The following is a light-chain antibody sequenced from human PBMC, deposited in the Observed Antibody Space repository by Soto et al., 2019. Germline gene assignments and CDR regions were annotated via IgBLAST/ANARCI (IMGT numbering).Light chain of an antibody. Sequence: QSVLTQSPSVSGAPGQSVSIACTGTSSNIGAGFDVHWYQQVPATAPKLLIYGNNNRPSGVPDRFSGSKSGPSASLAITGLQAEDEADYYCKSYDTNLRGGSVFGTGTKLTVL. J-gene: IGLJ1*01. CDR2: GNN. V-gene: IGLV1-40*01. CDR1: SSNIGAGFD. CDR3: KSYDTNLRGGSV.